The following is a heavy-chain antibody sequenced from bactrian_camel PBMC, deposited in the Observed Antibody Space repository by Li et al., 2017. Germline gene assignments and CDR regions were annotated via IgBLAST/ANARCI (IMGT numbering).Heavy chain of an antibody. V-gene: IGHV3S42*01. D-gene: IGHD3*01. Sequence: VQLVESGGGLVQPGGSLRLSCVGSGFTFSWNDMSWVRQAPGKGFEWVSTINSGGNTASYADFAKDRFTISRDNAQNTLYLQMDSLKTEDTAVYYCAIGRILGGSFLPKGQGTQVTVS. CDR1: GFTFSWND. CDR2: INSGGNTA. J-gene: IGHJ4*01.